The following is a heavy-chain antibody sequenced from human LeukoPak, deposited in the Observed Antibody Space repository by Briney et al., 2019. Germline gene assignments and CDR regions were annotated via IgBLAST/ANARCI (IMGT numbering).Heavy chain of an antibody. V-gene: IGHV3-23*01. J-gene: IGHJ4*02. CDR1: GFTFSSYA. Sequence: GGSLRLSCAASGFTFSSYAMRWVRLAPGKGLEWVSAISGSGDSTYYADSVKGRFTISRDNSKSMLYLQMNSLRAEDTAVYYCAKGTIIAARPGYFDYWGQGTLVTVSS. D-gene: IGHD6-6*01. CDR2: ISGSGDST. CDR3: AKGTIIAARPGYFDY.